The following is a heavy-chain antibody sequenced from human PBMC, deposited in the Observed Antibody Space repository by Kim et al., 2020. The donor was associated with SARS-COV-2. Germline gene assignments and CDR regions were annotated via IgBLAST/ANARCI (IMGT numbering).Heavy chain of an antibody. V-gene: IGHV1-18*01. D-gene: IGHD3-10*01. CDR3: ARDQRGLNDAFDL. J-gene: IGHJ3*01. CDR2: INTYNGNT. CDR1: GYTFTNYG. Sequence: ASVKVSCKASGYTFTNYGITWVRQAPGQGLEWLGWINTYNGNTNYAQKLQGRVTMTTDTSTSTAYMELRSLRSVDTAVYYCARDQRGLNDAFDLWGQGTVVTVSS.